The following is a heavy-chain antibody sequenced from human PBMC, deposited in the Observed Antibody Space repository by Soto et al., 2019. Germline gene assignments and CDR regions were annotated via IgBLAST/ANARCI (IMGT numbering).Heavy chain of an antibody. V-gene: IGHV3-21*01. CDR1: GFTFSSYS. CDR3: ARDAAYYYMDV. CDR2: ISSSSSYI. D-gene: IGHD6-25*01. J-gene: IGHJ6*03. Sequence: GGSLRLSCAASGFTFSSYSMNWVRQAPGKGLEWVSSISSSSSYIYYADSVRGRFTISRDNAKNSLYLQMNSLRAEDTAVYYCARDAAYYYMDVWGKGTTVTVSS.